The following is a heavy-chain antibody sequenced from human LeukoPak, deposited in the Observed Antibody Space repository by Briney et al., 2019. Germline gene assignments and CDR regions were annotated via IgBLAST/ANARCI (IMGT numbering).Heavy chain of an antibody. CDR1: GFTFSSYA. D-gene: IGHD4-17*01. CDR2: ISGSSGTT. CDR3: SRQWDYGDYHFDY. J-gene: IGHJ4*02. Sequence: PGGSLRLSCEASGFTFSSYAMSWVRQTPGKGPEWDSAISGSSGTTYYADSVKGRFTISRDNSKNTAYLQMNSLKTEDTAVYYCSRQWDYGDYHFDYWGQGTLVTVSS. V-gene: IGHV3-23*01.